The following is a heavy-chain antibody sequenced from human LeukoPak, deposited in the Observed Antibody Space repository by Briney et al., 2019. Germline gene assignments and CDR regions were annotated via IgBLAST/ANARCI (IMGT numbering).Heavy chain of an antibody. Sequence: GGSLRLSCAASGFPFSSDWMCWGRQAPGKGLEWVSNIKQDGSEKYYVDSVKGRFTISRDNATNSLYLQMNSLRAEDTAVYYCAREDVASGHFDYWGQGTLVTVSS. V-gene: IGHV3-7*01. CDR2: IKQDGSEK. D-gene: IGHD5-12*01. CDR1: GFPFSSDW. J-gene: IGHJ4*02. CDR3: AREDVASGHFDY.